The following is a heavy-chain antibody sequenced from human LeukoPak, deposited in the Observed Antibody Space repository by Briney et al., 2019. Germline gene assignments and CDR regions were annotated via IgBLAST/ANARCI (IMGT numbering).Heavy chain of an antibody. CDR1: GYTFTGYY. CDR3: ARGQSSVTGNYYYYYGLDV. CDR2: ISGYNGNT. Sequence: ASVKVSCKASGYTFTGYYMHWMRQAPGQGLEWMGWISGYNGNTNYATKLQGRVTMTTDKSTNTAYVELRSLRSDDTAVYYCARGQSSVTGNYYYYYGLDVWGQGTTVTVSS. V-gene: IGHV1-18*04. J-gene: IGHJ6*02. D-gene: IGHD6-19*01.